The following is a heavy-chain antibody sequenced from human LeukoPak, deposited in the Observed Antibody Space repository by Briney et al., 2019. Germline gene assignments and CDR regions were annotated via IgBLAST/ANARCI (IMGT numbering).Heavy chain of an antibody. CDR1: GFTFSRYW. CDR3: AGVFTSSSNWFDP. V-gene: IGHV3-7*04. D-gene: IGHD6-6*01. J-gene: IGHJ5*02. Sequence: GASLRLSCAASGFTFSRYWMSWVRQAPGKGLEWVANINQDGTEKYYVDSVKGRFTISRDNAKNSLYLQMNSLRAEDTAVFYCAGVFTSSSNWFDPWGQGTLVTVSA. CDR2: INQDGTEK.